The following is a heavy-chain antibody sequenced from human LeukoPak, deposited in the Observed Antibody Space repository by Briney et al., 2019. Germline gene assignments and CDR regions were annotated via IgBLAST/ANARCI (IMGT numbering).Heavy chain of an antibody. CDR2: VSADNGET. J-gene: IGHJ5*02. Sequence: ASVKVSCKASGYSFNTYGISWVRQAPGQGLEWMGWVSADNGETNYAQRFQGRVTMTTDTSTSTAYMELRSLRSDDTAVYYCARDYQLLLLWDCFDPWGQGTLVSVSS. CDR3: ARDYQLLLLWDCFDP. D-gene: IGHD2-2*01. CDR1: GYSFNTYG. V-gene: IGHV1-18*01.